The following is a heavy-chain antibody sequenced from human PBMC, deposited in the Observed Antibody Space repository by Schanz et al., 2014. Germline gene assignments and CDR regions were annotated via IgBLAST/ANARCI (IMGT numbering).Heavy chain of an antibody. CDR2: ISAYNGKT. V-gene: IGHV1-3*01. D-gene: IGHD3-10*01. J-gene: IGHJ6*02. Sequence: QVQLVQSWAEVKGPGASVKVSCKASGYSFTPFPIHWVRQAPGQRLEWMGWISAYNGKTNYAQKFQDRVIMSTDRSSSTAYLELRSLTSDDSAIYYCARHRFGVFYYGLDVWGQGTTILVSS. CDR1: GYSFTPFP. CDR3: ARHRFGVFYYGLDV.